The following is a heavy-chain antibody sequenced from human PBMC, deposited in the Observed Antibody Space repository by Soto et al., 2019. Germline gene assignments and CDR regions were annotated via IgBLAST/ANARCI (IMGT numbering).Heavy chain of an antibody. J-gene: IGHJ1*01. CDR2: IKTKTDGETT. D-gene: IGHD2-2*01. Sequence: EVQLVESGGGLVKPGGSLRLSCAASGCIFNDTWMNWVRQAPGKGLEWVGRIKTKTDGETTDYAAPVKGRFSISRDDSKTTVYLQMNRLKTEDTAVYYCTPSSWLTYWGPGTLVTVSS. V-gene: IGHV3-15*07. CDR1: GCIFNDTW. CDR3: TPSSWLTY.